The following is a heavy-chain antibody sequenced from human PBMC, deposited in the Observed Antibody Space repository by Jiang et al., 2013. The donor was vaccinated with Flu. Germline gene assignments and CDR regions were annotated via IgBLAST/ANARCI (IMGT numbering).Heavy chain of an antibody. CDR1: GYRFTSYW. D-gene: IGHD2-2*01. CDR2: IYPGDSDT. CDR3: ASRASSGCSSSSCFYDAFDM. Sequence: GAEVKKPGESLKISCKGSGYRFTSYWIGWVRQMPGKGLEWMGIIYPGDSDTRYSPSFEGQVTISADKSISTAYLQRSSLKASDTAMYYCASRASSGCSSSSCFYDAFDMWGQGTMVTVSS. J-gene: IGHJ3*02. V-gene: IGHV5-51*01.